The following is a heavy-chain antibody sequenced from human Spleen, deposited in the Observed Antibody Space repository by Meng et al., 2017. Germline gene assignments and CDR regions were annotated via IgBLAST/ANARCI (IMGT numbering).Heavy chain of an antibody. V-gene: IGHV4-31*03. CDR1: GGSISSGGYY. D-gene: IGHD2-2*01. J-gene: IGHJ5*02. CDR3: ARVGDIVVVPAASNWFDP. Sequence: GQLQESGPGLVKPSQTLSLTCTVSGGSISSGGYYWSWIRQPPGKGLEWIGEINHSGSTNYNPSLKSRVTISVDTSKNQFSLKLSSVTAADTAVYYCARVGDIVVVPAASNWFDPWGQGTLVTVSS. CDR2: INHSGST.